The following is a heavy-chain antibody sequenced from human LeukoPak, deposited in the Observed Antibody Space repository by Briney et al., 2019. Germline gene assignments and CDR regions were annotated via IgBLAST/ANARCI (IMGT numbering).Heavy chain of an antibody. CDR1: GFTLSNYG. CDR2: MSGSGGRT. D-gene: IGHD3-22*01. J-gene: IGHJ4*02. Sequence: GGSLRLSCAASGFTLSNYGMSWVRQAPGKGLEWVSGMSGSGGRTNYADSVKGRFTISRDNPKNTLYLQMNNLRAEDTAVYFCTKRGVVIRVILVGFHKEAYYFDSWGQGALVTVSS. V-gene: IGHV3-23*01. CDR3: TKRGVVIRVILVGFHKEAYYFDS.